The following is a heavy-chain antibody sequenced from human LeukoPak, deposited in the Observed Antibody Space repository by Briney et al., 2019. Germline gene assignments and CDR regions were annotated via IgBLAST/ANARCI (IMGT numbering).Heavy chain of an antibody. CDR3: ARDYDPNWFDP. V-gene: IGHV1-46*01. J-gene: IGHJ5*02. CDR2: INPSGGTT. CDR1: GYTFTSYY. Sequence: ASVKVSCKASGYTFTSYYMHWVRQAPGQGLEWMGLINPSGGTTRYAQKLQGRVTMTTDTSTSTAYMELRSLRSDDTAVYYCARDYDPNWFDPWGQGTLVTVSS. D-gene: IGHD3-16*01.